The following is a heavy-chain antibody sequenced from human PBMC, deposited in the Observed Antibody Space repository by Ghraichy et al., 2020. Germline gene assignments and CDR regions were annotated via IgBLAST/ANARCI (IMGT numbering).Heavy chain of an antibody. D-gene: IGHD2-2*01. CDR2: IYYSGST. CDR3: ARDVVPSATKYGLDV. CDR1: GGSISSYY. Sequence: SETLSLTCTVSGGSISSYYWNWIRQPPGKGLEWIGYIYYSGSTNYNSSLKSRVTISVDPSKNQFSLKLSSVTAADTAVYYCARDVVPSATKYGLDVWGQGTLGTVSS. J-gene: IGHJ6*02. V-gene: IGHV4-59*01.